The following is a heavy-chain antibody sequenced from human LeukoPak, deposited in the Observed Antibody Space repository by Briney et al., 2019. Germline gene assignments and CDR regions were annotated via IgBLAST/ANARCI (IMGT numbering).Heavy chain of an antibody. Sequence: ASVKVSCKASGYTFTSYYMHWVRQAPGQGLEWMGIINPSGGSTSYAQKFQGRVTMTRDTSTSTVYMELSGLRSEDTAVYYCARAYGSGSYTLLFFDYWGQGTLVTVSS. V-gene: IGHV1-46*01. CDR2: INPSGGST. CDR3: ARAYGSGSYTLLFFDY. CDR1: GYTFTSYY. D-gene: IGHD3-10*01. J-gene: IGHJ4*02.